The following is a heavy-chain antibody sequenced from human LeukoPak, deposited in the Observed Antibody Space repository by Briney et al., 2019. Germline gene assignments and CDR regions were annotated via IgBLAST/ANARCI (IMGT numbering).Heavy chain of an antibody. CDR3: ARVKSDYYYYMDV. CDR1: RGSINSFY. V-gene: IGHV4-59*13. Sequence: PSETLSLTCTVSRGSINSFYWSWIRQPPGKGLEWIGYIYYSGSTNYNPSLKSRVTISVDTSKNQFSLKLSSVTAADTAVYYCARVKSDYYYYMDVWGKGTTVTVSS. J-gene: IGHJ6*03. CDR2: IYYSGST.